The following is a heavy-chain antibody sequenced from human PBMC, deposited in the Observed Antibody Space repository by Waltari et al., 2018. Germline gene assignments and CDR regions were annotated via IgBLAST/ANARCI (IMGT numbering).Heavy chain of an antibody. CDR2: SIPILGIA. Sequence: QVQLVQSGAEVKKPGSSVKVSCKASGGTFSSYAISWVRQAPGQGLEWMGGSIPILGIANYAQKFQGRVTITADESTSTAYMELSSLRSEDTAVYYCARGEGTYYYDSSGYYHFDYWGQGTLVTVSS. V-gene: IGHV1-69*04. CDR3: ARGEGTYYYDSSGYYHFDY. D-gene: IGHD3-22*01. J-gene: IGHJ4*02. CDR1: GGTFSSYA.